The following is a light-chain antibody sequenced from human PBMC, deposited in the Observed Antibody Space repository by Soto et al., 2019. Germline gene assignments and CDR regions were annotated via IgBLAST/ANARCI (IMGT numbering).Light chain of an antibody. V-gene: IGKV3-11*01. CDR3: QQRSNWPFT. CDR1: QSVSSY. J-gene: IGKJ5*01. Sequence: IGLTPSPGTLSFAPRDPRTLPSRASQSVSSYLAWYQQKPGQAPRLLIYDASNRATGIPARFSGSGSGTDCTLTISSLEPEDFAVYYCQQRSNWPFTFGQGTRLEIK. CDR2: DAS.